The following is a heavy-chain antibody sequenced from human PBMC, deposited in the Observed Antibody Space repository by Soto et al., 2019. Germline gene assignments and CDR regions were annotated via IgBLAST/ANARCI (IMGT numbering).Heavy chain of an antibody. J-gene: IGHJ3*02. Sequence: TLSLTCTVSGGSISSGGYYWSWIRQHPGKGLEWIGYIYYSGSTYYNPSLKSRVTISVDTSKNQFSLKLSSVTAADTAVYYCASDQRGGCGQKVWALEIWGQGAMDTVSS. CDR2: IYYSGST. CDR3: ASDQRGGCGQKVWALEI. D-gene: IGHD6-19*01. CDR1: GGSISSGGYY. V-gene: IGHV4-31*03.